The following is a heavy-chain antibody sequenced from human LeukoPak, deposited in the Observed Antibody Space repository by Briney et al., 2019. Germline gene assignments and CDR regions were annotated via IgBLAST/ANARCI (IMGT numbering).Heavy chain of an antibody. D-gene: IGHD5-18*01. CDR2: IYSGGST. J-gene: IGHJ4*02. CDR3: ARGEGYSYAPEYFDY. CDR1: GFTVSSNY. Sequence: GGSLRLSSAASGFTVSSNYMSWVRQAPGKGLEWVSVIYSGGSTYYADTVKGRFTISRDNSKNTLYLQMNILRAEDTAVYYCARGEGYSYAPEYFDYWGQGTLVSVSA. V-gene: IGHV3-53*01.